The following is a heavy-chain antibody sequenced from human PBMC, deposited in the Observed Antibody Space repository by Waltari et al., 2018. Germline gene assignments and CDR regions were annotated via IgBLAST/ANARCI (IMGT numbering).Heavy chain of an antibody. CDR3: ARVFLGITRWFDP. J-gene: IGHJ5*02. D-gene: IGHD7-27*01. CDR1: GFTVSSNY. V-gene: IGHV3-53*02. Sequence: EVQVVETGGGLIQPGGSLRLSCAASGFTVSSNYMSWVRQAPGKGLEWVSIIYGAGDTYYADSVKGRFTISRDNSETTLYLQMNTLGVEDTAVYYCARVFLGITRWFDPWGQGTLVTVSS. CDR2: IYGAGDT.